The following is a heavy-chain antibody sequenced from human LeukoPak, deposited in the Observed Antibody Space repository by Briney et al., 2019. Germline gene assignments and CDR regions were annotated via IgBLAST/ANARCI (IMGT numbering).Heavy chain of an antibody. J-gene: IGHJ4*02. CDR2: INPDSGVT. CDR3: ARERAITTTVTTDY. V-gene: IGHV1-2*02. CDR1: GYTFTDYY. Sequence: ASVNVSFKASGYTFTDYYMHWVRQAPGQGLAWMGWINPDSGVTNYAQKFQGRVTMTRDTYISTTYMELSRLRSDDTAIYYCARERAITTTVTTDYWGQGALVTVSS. D-gene: IGHD4-17*01.